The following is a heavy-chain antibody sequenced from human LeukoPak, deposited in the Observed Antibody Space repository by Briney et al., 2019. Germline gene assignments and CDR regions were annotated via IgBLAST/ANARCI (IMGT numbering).Heavy chain of an antibody. CDR1: GFTFSSYS. CDR2: ISSSSSYI. Sequence: GGSLRLSCAASGFTFSSYSMNWVRQAPGKGLEWVSSISSSSSYIYYADSVKGRFTIPRDNAKNSLYLQMNSLRAEDTAVYYCAKDVGEKLNYFDYWGQGTLVTVSS. J-gene: IGHJ4*02. CDR3: AKDVGEKLNYFDY. D-gene: IGHD1-26*01. V-gene: IGHV3-21*04.